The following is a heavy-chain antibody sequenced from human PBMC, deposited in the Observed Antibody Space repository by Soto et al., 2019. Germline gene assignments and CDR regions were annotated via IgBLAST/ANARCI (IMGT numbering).Heavy chain of an antibody. D-gene: IGHD2-21*01. V-gene: IGHV4-39*02. J-gene: IGHJ4*02. CDR2: FYYDGRT. CDR3: ARRSHIVVDPT. CDR1: GAAFSGANYY. Sequence: SETLSLTCIVSGAAFSGANYYWVWIRQPPGEGLEWIGSFYYDGRTYYNASLKSRVTISVDTSKNHFSLMLTSVTAADTAVYYCARRSHIVVDPTWGQGTRVTVFS.